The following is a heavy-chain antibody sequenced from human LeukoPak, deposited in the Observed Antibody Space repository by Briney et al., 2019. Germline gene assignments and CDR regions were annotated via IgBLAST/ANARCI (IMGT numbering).Heavy chain of an antibody. CDR1: GGTFSSYA. J-gene: IGHJ6*02. CDR3: ARVARPTNYYYYGMDV. V-gene: IGHV1-69*13. Sequence: SVKVSCKASGGTFSSYAISWVRQAPGQGLEWMGGIIPIFGTANYAQKFQGRVTITADGSTSTAYMELSSLRSEDTAVYYCARVARPTNYYYYGMDVWGQGTTVTVSS. D-gene: IGHD6-6*01. CDR2: IIPIFGTA.